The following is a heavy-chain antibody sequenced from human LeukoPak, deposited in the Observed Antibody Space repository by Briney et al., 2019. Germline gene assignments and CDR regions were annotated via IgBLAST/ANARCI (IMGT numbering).Heavy chain of an antibody. CDR3: AELGITMIGGV. Sequence: GGSLRLSCAASGLTFSGSWMNWVRQAPGKGLEWVANIKQDGSEKYYVDSVKGRFTISRDNAKNSLYLQMNSLRAEDTAVYYCAELGITMIGGVWGKGTTVTISS. D-gene: IGHD3-10*02. CDR2: IKQDGSEK. CDR1: GLTFSGSW. J-gene: IGHJ6*04. V-gene: IGHV3-7*01.